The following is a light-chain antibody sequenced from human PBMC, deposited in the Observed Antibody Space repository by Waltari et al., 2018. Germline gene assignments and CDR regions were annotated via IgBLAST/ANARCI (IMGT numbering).Light chain of an antibody. Sequence: QSALTQPRSVSGSPGQSVTISCTGTSSDVGGYNYVSWYQQHPDKTTKLMIYDVTKRPSGVPYRFAGAKSGNTASLAISGLQAGDEADYYCCSYTGIYWVFGGGTKLTVL. J-gene: IGLJ3*02. CDR3: CSYTGIYWV. V-gene: IGLV2-11*01. CDR1: SSDVGGYNY. CDR2: DVT.